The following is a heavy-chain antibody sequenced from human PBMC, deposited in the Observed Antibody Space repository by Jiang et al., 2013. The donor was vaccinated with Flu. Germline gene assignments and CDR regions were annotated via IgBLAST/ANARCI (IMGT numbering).Heavy chain of an antibody. D-gene: IGHD3-3*01. Sequence: VQLVESGAEVKKPGASVKVSCKASGYTFTSYDINWVRQATGQGLEWMGWMNPNSGNTGYAQKFQGRVTMTRNTSISTAYMELSSLRSEDTAVYYCARGATYYDFWSWLLSRGPPVDPWGQGTLV. CDR2: MNPNSGNT. V-gene: IGHV1-8*01. CDR3: ARGATYYDFWSWLLSRGPPVDP. J-gene: IGHJ5*02. CDR1: GYTFTSYD.